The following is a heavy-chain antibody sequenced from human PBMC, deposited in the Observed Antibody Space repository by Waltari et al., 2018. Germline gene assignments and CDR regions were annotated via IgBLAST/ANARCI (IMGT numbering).Heavy chain of an antibody. J-gene: IGHJ4*02. CDR3: ATDNRPASAGL. CDR2: IYFRGTT. CDR1: GGPINQDY. V-gene: IGHV4-59*01. D-gene: IGHD6-13*01. Sequence: HVQLQESGPGLGKPSEPLSLTCTVFGGPINQDYWSWIRQSPEKGLEWIGYIYFRGTTHYNPSLESRVTISIYISRTQFSLRLTSVTAADTAVYYCATDNRPASAGLWGQGTLVTVAS.